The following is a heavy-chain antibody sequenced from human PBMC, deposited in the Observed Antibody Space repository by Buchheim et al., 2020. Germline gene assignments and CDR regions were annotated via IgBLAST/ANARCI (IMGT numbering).Heavy chain of an antibody. CDR1: GFTFSSYG. Sequence: QVQLVESGGGVVQPGRSLRLSCAASGFTFSSYGMHWVRQAPGKGLAWVAVISYDGSNKYYADSVKGRSTISRDNSKNTLYLQMNNLRAEDTAVYYWTNSRLLEWLPSTNYFYYCGEGAL. D-gene: IGHD3-3*01. CDR2: ISYDGSNK. V-gene: IGHV3-30*18. CDR3: TNSRLLEWLPSTNYFYY. J-gene: IGHJ4*02.